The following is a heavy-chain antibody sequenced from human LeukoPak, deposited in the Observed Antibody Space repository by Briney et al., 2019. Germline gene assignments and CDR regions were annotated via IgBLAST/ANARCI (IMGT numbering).Heavy chain of an antibody. Sequence: GGSLRLSCAASGFTFSKYDMSWVRQAPGKGLEWVANIKQDGSEKYYVDSVKGRFTISRDNAKNSLYLQMNSLRAEDTAVYYCARGPTRANSTDYWGQGALVTVSS. D-gene: IGHD2/OR15-2a*01. CDR3: ARGPTRANSTDY. CDR2: IKQDGSEK. J-gene: IGHJ4*02. CDR1: GFTFSKYD. V-gene: IGHV3-7*01.